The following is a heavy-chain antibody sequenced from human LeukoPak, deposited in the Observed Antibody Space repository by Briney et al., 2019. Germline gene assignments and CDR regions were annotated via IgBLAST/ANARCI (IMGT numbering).Heavy chain of an antibody. CDR3: ARDIYSIAE. Sequence: PGGSLRLSCAASGFTFSDYWIHWVRQAPGKGLVWVSLIHSGGGTTNYADSVKGRFTMSRDNAKNMVYLQMNSLRVEDTAVYYCARDIYSIAEWGQGTLVTVSS. CDR1: GFTFSDYW. V-gene: IGHV3-74*01. CDR2: IHSGGGTT. D-gene: IGHD3-3*02. J-gene: IGHJ4*02.